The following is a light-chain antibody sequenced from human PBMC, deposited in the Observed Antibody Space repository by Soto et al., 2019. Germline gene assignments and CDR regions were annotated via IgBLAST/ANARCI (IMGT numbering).Light chain of an antibody. Sequence: DIVLTQSPDSLAVSLGERATVNCKSRQSVLYSSNNKNYLAWYQQKPGQPPKLLIYWASIRESGVPDRFSGSGSGTDFTLTISSLQAEDVAVYYCQQYYSTPYTFGQGTKLEIK. CDR2: WAS. V-gene: IGKV4-1*01. CDR3: QQYYSTPYT. J-gene: IGKJ2*01. CDR1: QSVLYSSNNKNY.